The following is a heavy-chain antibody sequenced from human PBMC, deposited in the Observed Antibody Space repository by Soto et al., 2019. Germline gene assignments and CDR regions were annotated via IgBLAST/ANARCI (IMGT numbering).Heavy chain of an antibody. CDR3: ARARGSDYSNGMDF. CDR2: ISGSGDRT. J-gene: IGHJ6*02. D-gene: IGHD4-4*01. V-gene: IGHV3-23*01. Sequence: GGSLRLSCAASGFTFSSYAMSWVRQAPGKGLEWVSSISGSGDRTYYADSVKGRFTVSRDKSNNMLYLQVNSLRAEDRAVYYCARARGSDYSNGMDFWGQGTTVTVSS. CDR1: GFTFSSYA.